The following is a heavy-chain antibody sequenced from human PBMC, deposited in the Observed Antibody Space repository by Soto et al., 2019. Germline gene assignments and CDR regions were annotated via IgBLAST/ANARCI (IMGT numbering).Heavy chain of an antibody. Sequence: EVHLLDSGGGLVQPGGSLRLSCAASVFTFSNYVMSWVRQAPGKGLEWVSSLSGSGDNTYYADSVKGRFTISRDNSKNTLFLKLNSLRAEDTAVYYCAKLALVLSLGFDYWGQGTLVTVSS. D-gene: IGHD2-21*01. V-gene: IGHV3-23*01. J-gene: IGHJ4*02. CDR1: VFTFSNYV. CDR3: AKLALVLSLGFDY. CDR2: LSGSGDNT.